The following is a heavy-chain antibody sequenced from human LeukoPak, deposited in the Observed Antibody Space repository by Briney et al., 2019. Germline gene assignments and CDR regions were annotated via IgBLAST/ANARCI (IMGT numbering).Heavy chain of an antibody. V-gene: IGHV1-2*06. D-gene: IGHD2-21*02. J-gene: IGHJ4*02. CDR1: GYTFTGYY. CDR2: INPNSGGT. Sequence: APVKVSCKASGYTFTGYYMHWVRQAPGQGLEWMGRINPNSGGTNYAQKFQGRVTMTRDTSISTAYMELSRLRSDDTAVYYCARAKWGCGGDCYSMVDYWGQGTLVTVSS. CDR3: ARAKWGCGGDCYSMVDY.